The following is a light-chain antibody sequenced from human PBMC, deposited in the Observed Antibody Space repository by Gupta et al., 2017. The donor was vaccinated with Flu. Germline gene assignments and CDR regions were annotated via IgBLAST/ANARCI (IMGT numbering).Light chain of an antibody. CDR1: SSDVGGYNY. J-gene: IGLJ3*02. CDR2: DVS. CDR3: SSYAGSNNLV. Sequence: QSAPTQPPSASGSPGQSVTMSCTGTSSDVGGYNYVSWYQQHPGNAPKLMIYDVSKRPSGVPDRFSGSKSGNTASLTVSVLQAEDEAYYYCSSYAGSNNLVFGGGTKLTVL. V-gene: IGLV2-8*01.